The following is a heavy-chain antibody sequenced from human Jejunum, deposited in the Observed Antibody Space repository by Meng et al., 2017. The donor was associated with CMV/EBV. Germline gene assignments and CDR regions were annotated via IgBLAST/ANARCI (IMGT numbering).Heavy chain of an antibody. CDR3: ARGDDFWSGYSGHNFDY. V-gene: IGHV4-39*07. CDR1: SISCYY. CDR2: IYYSGSS. Sequence: SISCYYWGWIRQPPGKGLEWIGSIYYSGSSYYNPSLKSRVTISLDTSKNQFSLRLSSVTAAETAVYYCARGDDFWSGYSGHNFDYWGQGTLVTVSS. D-gene: IGHD3-3*01. J-gene: IGHJ4*02.